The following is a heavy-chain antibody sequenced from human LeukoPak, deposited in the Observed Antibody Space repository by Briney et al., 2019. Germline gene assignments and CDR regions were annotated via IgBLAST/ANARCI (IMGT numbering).Heavy chain of an antibody. V-gene: IGHV1-18*01. CDR2: SSAYNGNT. CDR3: ARAPRSGSGYDFSFWFDP. D-gene: IGHD5-12*01. J-gene: IGHJ5*02. CDR1: GYTFTSYG. Sequence: ASVKVSCKASGYTFTSYGISWVRQAPGQGLEWMGWSSAYNGNTNYAQKLQGRVTMTPDTSTSTAYMELSSLRSEDPAVYYCARAPRSGSGYDFSFWFDPWGKGTLVTVSS.